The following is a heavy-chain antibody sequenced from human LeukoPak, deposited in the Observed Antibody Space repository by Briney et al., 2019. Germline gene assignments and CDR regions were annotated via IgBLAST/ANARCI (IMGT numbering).Heavy chain of an antibody. V-gene: IGHV1-2*02. D-gene: IGHD6-13*01. J-gene: IGHJ4*02. CDR2: INPNSGGT. CDR3: AREFGSSSSFDY. CDR1: GYTFTDYF. Sequence: ASVKVSCKASGYTFTDYFVHLVRQAPGQGLEWMGWINPNSGGTNYAQKFQGRVTMTRDTSISTAYMDLRSLRSDDTAVYYCAREFGSSSSFDYWGQGTLVTVSS.